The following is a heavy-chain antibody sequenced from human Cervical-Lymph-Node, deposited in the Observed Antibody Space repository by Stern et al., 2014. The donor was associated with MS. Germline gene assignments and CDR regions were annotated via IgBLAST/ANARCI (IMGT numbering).Heavy chain of an antibody. J-gene: IGHJ5*02. CDR3: ARATDL. CDR1: GASITSYY. Sequence: MQLVESGPGLLRPSETLSLTCTVSGASITSYYWSWMRQPPGKGLEWIGYIYYSGTTNYNASLKGRVAISIDTSKTQFSLRLSSVTAADTAVYYCARATDLWGQGTLVTVSS. V-gene: IGHV4-59*01. CDR2: IYYSGTT.